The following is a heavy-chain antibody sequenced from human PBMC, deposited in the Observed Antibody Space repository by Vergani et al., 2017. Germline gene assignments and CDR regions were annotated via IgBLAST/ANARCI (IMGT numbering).Heavy chain of an antibody. CDR3: ARLSYDTTPYLKGGYDC. D-gene: IGHD3-22*01. Sequence: QVQLVQSGAEVKKPGSSVKVSCKASGGTFSSYTISWVRQAPGQGLEWMGRIIPILGIANYAQKFQGRVTITADKSTSTAYMELSSLRSEDTAVYYCARLSYDTTPYLKGGYDCWGQGTLVSVSS. CDR2: IIPILGIA. CDR1: GGTFSSYT. J-gene: IGHJ4*02. V-gene: IGHV1-69*02.